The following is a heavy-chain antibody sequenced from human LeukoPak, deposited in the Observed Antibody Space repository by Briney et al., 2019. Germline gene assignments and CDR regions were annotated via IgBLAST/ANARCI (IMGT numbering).Heavy chain of an antibody. V-gene: IGHV4-34*01. CDR3: ARVIRGGSGSYYAAPYYYYYMDV. CDR2: INHSGST. J-gene: IGHJ6*03. CDR1: GGSFSGYY. D-gene: IGHD3-10*01. Sequence: PSETLSLTCAVYGGSFSGYYWSWIRQPPGKGLEWIGEINHSGSTNYNPSLESRVTISVDTSKNQFSLKLSSVTAADTAVYYCARVIRGGSGSYYAAPYYYYYMDVWGKGTTVTVSS.